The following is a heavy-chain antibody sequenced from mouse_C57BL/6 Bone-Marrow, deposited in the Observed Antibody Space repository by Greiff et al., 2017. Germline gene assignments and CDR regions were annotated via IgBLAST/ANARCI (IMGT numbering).Heavy chain of an antibody. J-gene: IGHJ4*01. CDR1: GYTFTSYG. D-gene: IGHD2-1*01. V-gene: IGHV1-81*01. CDR3: ARGGYGNLYAMDY. CDR2: IYPRSGNT. Sequence: VQLQQSGAELARPGASVKLSCKASGYTFTSYGISWVKQRTGQGLEWIGEIYPRSGNTYYNEKFKGKATLTADKSSSTAYMELRSLTSEDSAVYFCARGGYGNLYAMDYWGQGTSVTVSS.